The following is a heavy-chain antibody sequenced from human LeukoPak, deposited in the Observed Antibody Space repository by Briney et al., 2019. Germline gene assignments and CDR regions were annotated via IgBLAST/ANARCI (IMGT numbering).Heavy chain of an antibody. D-gene: IGHD6-13*01. V-gene: IGHV3-48*03. Sequence: WGSLRLSCAASGGTLSSYERNWVRQAPGKGLEWIAYISDTGSTTYYAASVTGRFSISRDNAKTSLYLRMNSLRAEDKAVYYCARLGYSNWGDALDIWGDGKIVTASS. CDR2: ISDTGSTT. CDR1: GGTLSSYE. J-gene: IGHJ3*02. CDR3: ARLGYSNWGDALDI.